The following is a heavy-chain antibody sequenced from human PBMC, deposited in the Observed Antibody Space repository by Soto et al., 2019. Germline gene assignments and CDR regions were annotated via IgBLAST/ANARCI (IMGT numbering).Heavy chain of an antibody. V-gene: IGHV1-2*04. D-gene: IGHD2-2*01. CDR1: GYTFTGYY. Sequence: GASVKVSCKASGYTFTGYYMHWVRQAPGQGLEWMGWINPNSGGTNYAQKFQGWVTMTRDTSISTAYMELSRLRSDDTAVYYCARDKGGRYCSSTSCYDYYYYGMDVWGQGTTVTVSS. CDR3: ARDKGGRYCSSTSCYDYYYYGMDV. CDR2: INPNSGGT. J-gene: IGHJ6*02.